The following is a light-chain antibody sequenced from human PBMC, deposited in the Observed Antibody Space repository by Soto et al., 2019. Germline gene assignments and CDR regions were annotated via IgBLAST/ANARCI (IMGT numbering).Light chain of an antibody. CDR2: DVS. CDR3: SSYTSSSTPYYV. Sequence: QSVLTQPASVSGSPGQSITISCTGTSSDVGGYNYVSWYQQHPGKAPKLMIYDVSNRPSGFSNRFSGSKSGNTASLTISGLQAEDEADYYCSSYTSSSTPYYVFGTGTKVTVL. J-gene: IGLJ1*01. V-gene: IGLV2-14*01. CDR1: SSDVGGYNY.